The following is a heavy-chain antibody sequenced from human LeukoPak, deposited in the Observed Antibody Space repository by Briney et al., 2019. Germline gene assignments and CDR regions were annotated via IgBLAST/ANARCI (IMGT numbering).Heavy chain of an antibody. CDR3: ARGGGLDV. CDR1: GFTVSSYC. CDR2: INHNGNVN. J-gene: IGHJ6*02. V-gene: IGHV3-7*03. D-gene: IGHD3-16*01. Sequence: GGSLRLSCAASGFTVSSYCTNWARQAPGKGLEWVASINHNGNVNYYVDSVKGRFTISRDNAKNSLYLQMSNLRAEDTAVYFCARGGGLDVWGQGATVTVSS.